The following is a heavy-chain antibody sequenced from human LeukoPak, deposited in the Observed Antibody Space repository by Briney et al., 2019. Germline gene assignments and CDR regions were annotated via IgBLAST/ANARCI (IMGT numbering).Heavy chain of an antibody. J-gene: IGHJ3*02. CDR1: GGSISSYY. Sequence: PSETLSLTCTVSGGSISSYYWSWIRQPPGKGLEWIGYIYTSGSTNYNPSLKSRVTISVDTSKNQFSLKLSSVTAADTAVYYCARLYSSSWYGGFRALGIWGQGTMVTVSS. CDR2: IYTSGST. D-gene: IGHD6-13*01. V-gene: IGHV4-4*09. CDR3: ARLYSSSWYGGFRALGI.